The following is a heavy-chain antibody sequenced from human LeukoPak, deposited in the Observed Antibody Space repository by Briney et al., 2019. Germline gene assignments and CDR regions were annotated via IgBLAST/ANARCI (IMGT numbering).Heavy chain of an antibody. Sequence: GGSLRLSCAASGFTFSNYAMSWVRQAPGKGLEWVSYISNSSSDTQYADSVMGRFTISRDNAKNSLYLQMNSLRAEDTAVYYCARTVSFWGQGTLVTVSS. CDR1: GFTFSNYA. CDR3: ARTVSF. J-gene: IGHJ4*02. CDR2: ISNSSSDT. V-gene: IGHV3-11*06. D-gene: IGHD3-16*02.